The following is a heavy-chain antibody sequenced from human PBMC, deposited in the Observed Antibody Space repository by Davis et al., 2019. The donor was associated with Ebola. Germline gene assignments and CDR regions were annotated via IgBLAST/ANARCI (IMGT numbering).Heavy chain of an antibody. V-gene: IGHV4-59*08. J-gene: IGHJ5*02. CDR2: IYYSGST. D-gene: IGHD3-22*01. CDR3: ARQSFGGYYYRWFDP. Sequence: SETLSLTCTVSGCSISSYYWSWIRQPPGKGLEWIGYIYYSGSTNYNPSLKSRVTISVDTSKNQFSLKLSSVTAADTAVYYCARQSFGGYYYRWFDPWGQGTLVTVSS. CDR1: GCSISSYY.